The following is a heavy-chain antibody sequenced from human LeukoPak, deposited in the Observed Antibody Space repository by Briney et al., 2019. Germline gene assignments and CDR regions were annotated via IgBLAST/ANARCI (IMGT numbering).Heavy chain of an antibody. CDR3: ATFIAATYYYYGMDV. D-gene: IGHD2-15*01. CDR2: IDPSDSYT. CDR1: GCSFTSYW. V-gene: IGHV5-10-1*01. J-gene: IGHJ6*02. Sequence: GESLKISCKGSGCSFTSYWISWVRQMPGKGLEWVGRIDPSDSYTNYSPSFQGHVTISADKSISTAYLQWSSLKASDTAMYYCATFIAATYYYYGMDVWGQGTTVTVSS.